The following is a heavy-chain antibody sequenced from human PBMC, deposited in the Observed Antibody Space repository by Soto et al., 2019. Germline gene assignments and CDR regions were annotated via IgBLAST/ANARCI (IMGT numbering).Heavy chain of an antibody. Sequence: SETLDLTCTVSGASIGSGRYYWSWIRQYPGEGLVWIGHIYDSGRTYYNPSLESRVSISIDTSKNEFSLTLTSVTAADTAVYYCARLTTIITGAFDDWGLGTVVTVSS. CDR2: IYDSGRT. CDR3: ARLTTIITGAFDD. CDR1: GASIGSGRYY. J-gene: IGHJ4*02. V-gene: IGHV4-31*03. D-gene: IGHD7-27*01.